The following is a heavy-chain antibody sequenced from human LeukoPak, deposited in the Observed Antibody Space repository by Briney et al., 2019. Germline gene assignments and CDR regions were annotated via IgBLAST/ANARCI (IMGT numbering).Heavy chain of an antibody. J-gene: IGHJ4*02. V-gene: IGHV4-34*01. Sequence: PSETLSLTCAVYGGSFSGYYWSWIRQTPGKGLEWIREINHSGSTNYNPSLKSRVTISVDTSKNQFSLKLSSVTAADTAVCYCARGEVGATTPLIDYFDYWGQGTLVTVSS. CDR3: ARGEVGATTPLIDYFDY. CDR1: GGSFSGYY. CDR2: INHSGST. D-gene: IGHD1-26*01.